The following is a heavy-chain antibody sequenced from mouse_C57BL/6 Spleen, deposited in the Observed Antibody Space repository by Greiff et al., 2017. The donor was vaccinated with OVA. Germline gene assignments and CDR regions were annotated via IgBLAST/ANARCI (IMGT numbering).Heavy chain of an antibody. CDR1: GFTFSDYY. D-gene: IGHD2-1*01. CDR3: ANGNYEGFAY. V-gene: IGHV5-12*01. Sequence: EVQVVESGGGLVQPGGSLKLSCAASGFTFSDYYMYWVRQTPEKRLEWVAYISNGGGSTYYPDTVKGRFTISRDNAKNTLYLQMSRLKSEDTAMYYCANGNYEGFAYWGQGTLVTVSA. J-gene: IGHJ3*01. CDR2: ISNGGGST.